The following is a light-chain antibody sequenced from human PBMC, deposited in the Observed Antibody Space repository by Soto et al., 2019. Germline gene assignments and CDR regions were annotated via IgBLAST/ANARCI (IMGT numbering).Light chain of an antibody. CDR1: SSNMGSNT. CDR2: TND. Sequence: QSVLTQPPSASGTPGQRVTISCYGSSSNMGSNTVHWFQQFPGTAPRLLISTNDQRPSGVPDRFIGSNSGTSASLAISGLQFEDEADYYCAVWDDRLNGHVFGSG. J-gene: IGLJ1*01. CDR3: AVWDDRLNGHV. V-gene: IGLV1-44*01.